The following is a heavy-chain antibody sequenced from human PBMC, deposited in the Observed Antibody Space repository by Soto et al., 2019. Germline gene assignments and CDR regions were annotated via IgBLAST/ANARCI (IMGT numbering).Heavy chain of an antibody. Sequence: QVQLVQSGAEVKKPGSSVKVSCKASGGTFSSYAISWVRQAPGQGLEWMGGIIPIFGTANYAQKFQGRVTITADESTSTAYMELSSLRSEDTAVYYCARVRSVNRLMNYYDSSGYGSNYYYYGMDVWGQGTTVTVSS. V-gene: IGHV1-69*01. CDR3: ARVRSVNRLMNYYDSSGYGSNYYYYGMDV. J-gene: IGHJ6*02. D-gene: IGHD3-22*01. CDR1: GGTFSSYA. CDR2: IIPIFGTA.